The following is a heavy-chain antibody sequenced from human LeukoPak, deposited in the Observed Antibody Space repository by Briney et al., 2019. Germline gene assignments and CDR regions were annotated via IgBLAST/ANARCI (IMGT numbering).Heavy chain of an antibody. CDR3: ARDRLRSPVDY. Sequence: GGSLRLSCAASGFTFSDYYMTWVRQAPGKGLEWLSYITNRGDTVFYADSVKGRFTVSRDNAKNSLYLQMNSLRAEDTAVYYCARDRLRSPVDYWGQGTLVTVSS. V-gene: IGHV3-11*01. D-gene: IGHD5-12*01. J-gene: IGHJ4*02. CDR1: GFTFSDYY. CDR2: ITNRGDTV.